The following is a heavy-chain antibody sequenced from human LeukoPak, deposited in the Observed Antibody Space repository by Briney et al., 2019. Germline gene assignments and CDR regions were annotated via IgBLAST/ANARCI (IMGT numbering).Heavy chain of an antibody. CDR1: GYTFTSYD. Sequence: ASVKVSCKASGYTFTSYDINWVRQATGQGLEWMGWMNPNSGNTGYAQKFPGRVTMTRNTSISTAYMELSSLRSEDTAVYYCARPAAAGKVYYYYYMDVWGKGTTVTVSS. CDR3: ARPAAAGKVYYYYYMDV. D-gene: IGHD6-13*01. J-gene: IGHJ6*03. V-gene: IGHV1-8*01. CDR2: MNPNSGNT.